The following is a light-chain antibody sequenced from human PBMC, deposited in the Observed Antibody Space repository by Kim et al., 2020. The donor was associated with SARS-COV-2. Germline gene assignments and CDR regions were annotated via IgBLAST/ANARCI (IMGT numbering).Light chain of an antibody. CDR1: SNDVGGYKY. CDR2: EVY. Sequence: QSALTQPPSASGSLGQSVTISCTGTSNDVGGYKYVSWYQQQSGKAPRLIIYEVYKRPSGVPDRFFGSKSGNMASLTVSGLRPEDEADYYCSSYTVSDTLVFGTGTKVTVL. CDR3: SSYTVSDTLV. J-gene: IGLJ1*01. V-gene: IGLV2-8*01.